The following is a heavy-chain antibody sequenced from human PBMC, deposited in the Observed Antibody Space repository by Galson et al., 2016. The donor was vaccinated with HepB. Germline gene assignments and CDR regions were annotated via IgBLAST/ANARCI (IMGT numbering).Heavy chain of an antibody. D-gene: IGHD4-23*01. Sequence: SLRLSCAASGFTFSSYAMSWVRQAPGKGLEWVSYISRCSGTISYADSVRGRFTVSRDNARNSLYLQMNSLRDEDTAVYYCATSDSGGDTFVDVWGQGTTVIVTS. CDR2: ISRCSGTI. CDR3: ATSDSGGDTFVDV. CDR1: GFTFSSYA. J-gene: IGHJ6*02. V-gene: IGHV3-48*02.